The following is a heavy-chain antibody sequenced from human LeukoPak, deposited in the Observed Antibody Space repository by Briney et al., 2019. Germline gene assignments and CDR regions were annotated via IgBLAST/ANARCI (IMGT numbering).Heavy chain of an antibody. D-gene: IGHD3-3*01. CDR3: ARLNDFWSGNYYYYYMDV. CDR2: INPSGGST. J-gene: IGHJ6*03. Sequence: ASVKVSCKASGYTFTSYYMHWVRQAPGQGLEWMGIINPSGGSTSYAQKFQGRVTITRNTSISTAYMELSSLRSEDTAVYYCARLNDFWSGNYYYYYMDVWGKGTTVTVSS. V-gene: IGHV1-46*01. CDR1: GYTFTSYY.